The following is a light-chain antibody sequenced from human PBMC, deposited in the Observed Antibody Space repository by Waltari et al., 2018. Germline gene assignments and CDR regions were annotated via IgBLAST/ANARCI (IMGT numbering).Light chain of an antibody. CDR3: HHYVRLPVT. J-gene: IGKJ1*01. CDR1: QSIGRS. V-gene: IGKV3-20*01. Sequence: SCRTSQSIGRSLAWYQQKPGQAPRLLIYGASSRATDIPDRFSGSGSGTDFSLTINRLEPEDSALYYCHHYVRLPVTFGQGTKVEIK. CDR2: GAS.